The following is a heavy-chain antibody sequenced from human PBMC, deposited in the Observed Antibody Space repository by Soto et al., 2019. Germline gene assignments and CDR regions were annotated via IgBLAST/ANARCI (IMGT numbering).Heavy chain of an antibody. J-gene: IGHJ4*02. V-gene: IGHV3-74*01. D-gene: IGHD6-13*01. CDR2: IKSDESTT. Sequence: EVQLVESGGGLVQPGGSLRLSCAVSGFTFSDYWMHWVRQIPGKGLVWVSRIKSDESTTTYADSVKGRFTISRDNAKNTLYLQMNRLRAEDTAIYYCTRGDNSSWLGDFDYWGRGTLVTVSS. CDR1: GFTFSDYW. CDR3: TRGDNSSWLGDFDY.